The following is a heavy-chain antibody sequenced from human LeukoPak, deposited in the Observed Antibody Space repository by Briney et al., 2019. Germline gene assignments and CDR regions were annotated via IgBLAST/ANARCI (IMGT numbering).Heavy chain of an antibody. V-gene: IGHV1-69*06. Sequence: ASVKVSCKASGGTFSSYAIRWVRQAPGQGLEWMGGIIPMFGTADYAQKLQGRVTITADKSTSTAYMELSSLRSEDTAVYYCARGGDGYNLDYYYYMDVWGKGTTVTVSS. CDR3: ARGGDGYNLDYYYYMDV. J-gene: IGHJ6*03. CDR1: GGTFSSYA. D-gene: IGHD5-24*01. CDR2: IIPMFGTA.